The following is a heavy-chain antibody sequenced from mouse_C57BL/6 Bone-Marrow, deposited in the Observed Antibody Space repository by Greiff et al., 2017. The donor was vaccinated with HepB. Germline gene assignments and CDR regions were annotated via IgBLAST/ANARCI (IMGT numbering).Heavy chain of an antibody. CDR3: TKRRYYGFAY. V-gene: IGHV1-15*01. D-gene: IGHD1-1*01. CDR1: GYTFTDYE. Sequence: SGAELVRPGASVTLSCKASGYTFTDYEMHWVKQTPVHGLEWIGAIDPETGGTAYNQKFKGKAILTADKSSSTAYMELRSLTSEDSAVYYCTKRRYYGFAYWGQGTLVTVSA. J-gene: IGHJ3*01. CDR2: IDPETGGT.